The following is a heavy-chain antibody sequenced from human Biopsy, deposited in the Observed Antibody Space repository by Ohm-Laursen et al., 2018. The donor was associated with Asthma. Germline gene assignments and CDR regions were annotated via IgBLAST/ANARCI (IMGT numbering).Heavy chain of an antibody. CDR3: SRNKIDDGIYFDD. Sequence: SDTLSLTCSVSGGSISGYCWSWIRQAPGKGLEWIGYVSYSFEYSGSTNYNPSLKGRVTISVDTSKNQFSLTLSSVTAADTAIYYCSRNKIDDGIYFDDWGLGTLVTVSS. CDR1: GGSISGYC. V-gene: IGHV4-59*07. CDR2: VSYSFEYSGST. D-gene: IGHD4-23*01. J-gene: IGHJ4*02.